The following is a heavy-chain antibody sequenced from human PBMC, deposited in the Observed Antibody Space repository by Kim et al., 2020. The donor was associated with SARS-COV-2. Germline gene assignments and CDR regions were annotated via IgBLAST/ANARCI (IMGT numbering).Heavy chain of an antibody. Sequence: SQTLSLPCTVSGGSISSSSYYWGWIRQPPGKGLEWIGNIYYSGSTYYNPSLKSRVTISVDTSKNQFSLKLSSVTAADTAVYYCARRGYDSGSYPYWGQGTLVTVSS. V-gene: IGHV4-39*01. CDR2: IYYSGST. CDR1: GGSISSSSYY. D-gene: IGHD3-10*01. J-gene: IGHJ4*02. CDR3: ARRGYDSGSYPY.